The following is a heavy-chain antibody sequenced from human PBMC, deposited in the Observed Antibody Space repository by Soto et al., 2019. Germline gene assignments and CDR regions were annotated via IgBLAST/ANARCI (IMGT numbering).Heavy chain of an antibody. J-gene: IGHJ4*02. Sequence: QITLKESGPTLVKPTQTLTLTCTFSGFSLSASEVGVGWIRQSPGKALEWLALIYWDDDTRYSPSLKSRLSITKDTSKNQVVPTLTNMDPVDTATYYCVHRGRIITVFDYWGQGALVTVSS. CDR3: VHRGRIITVFDY. V-gene: IGHV2-5*02. CDR1: GFSLSASEVG. D-gene: IGHD3-22*01. CDR2: IYWDDDT.